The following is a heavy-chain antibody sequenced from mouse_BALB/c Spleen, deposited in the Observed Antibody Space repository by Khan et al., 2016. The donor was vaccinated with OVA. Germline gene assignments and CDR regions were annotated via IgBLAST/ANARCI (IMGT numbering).Heavy chain of an antibody. V-gene: IGHV2-6-7*01. CDR3: ARELRVGGFDY. D-gene: IGHD1-1*01. CDR1: GFSLTGFG. J-gene: IGHJ3*01. CDR2: IWGDGST. Sequence: QVQLKQSGPGLVAPSQSLSITCTVSGFSLTGFGINWVRQPPGKGLEWLGVIWGDGSTDYNSVLKSRLSISKDNSKSQVFLKMNSLQTDDTARYYCARELRVGGFDYWGQGTTVTVSA.